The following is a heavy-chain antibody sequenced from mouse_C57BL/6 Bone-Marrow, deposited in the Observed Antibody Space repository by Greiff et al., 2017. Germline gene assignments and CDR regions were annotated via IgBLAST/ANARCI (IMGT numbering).Heavy chain of an antibody. Sequence: QVHVKQSGAELVRPGASVKLSCKASGYTFTDYYINWVKQRPGQGLEWIARIYPGSGNTYYNEKFKGKATLTAEQSSSTAYMQLSSLTSVDSAVYFCARWRYYGSSYYDYWGQGNTLTVSA. J-gene: IGHJ2*01. D-gene: IGHD1-1*01. CDR1: GYTFTDYY. V-gene: IGHV1-76*01. CDR3: ARWRYYGSSYYDY. CDR2: IYPGSGNT.